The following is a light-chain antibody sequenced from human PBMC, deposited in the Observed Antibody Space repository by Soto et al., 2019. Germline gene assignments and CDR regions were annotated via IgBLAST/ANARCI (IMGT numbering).Light chain of an antibody. Sequence: QSALTQPRSVSGSPGQSVTISCTGTNSDVGTFYFVSWYQQYPDKGPKLIIYDVTERPSGVPDRFSGSKSGNTASLTISGLQAEDEADYYCCSYAGSYTYVFGSGTKHTVL. CDR2: DVT. CDR1: NSDVGTFYF. CDR3: CSYAGSYTYV. J-gene: IGLJ1*01. V-gene: IGLV2-11*01.